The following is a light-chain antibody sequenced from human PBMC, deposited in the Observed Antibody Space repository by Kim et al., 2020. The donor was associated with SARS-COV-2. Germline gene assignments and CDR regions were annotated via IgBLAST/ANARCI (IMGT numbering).Light chain of an antibody. V-gene: IGKV3-11*01. J-gene: IGKJ2*04. CDR3: QQRSNWPSS. CDR1: QGVSSY. CDR2: DAS. Sequence: SLSPGGSAPLSGGARQGVSSYLAWYQQKPGQAPRLLIYDASNRATGIPARFSGSGSGTDFTLTISSLEPEDFAVYYCQQRSNWPSSFGQGTKLEI.